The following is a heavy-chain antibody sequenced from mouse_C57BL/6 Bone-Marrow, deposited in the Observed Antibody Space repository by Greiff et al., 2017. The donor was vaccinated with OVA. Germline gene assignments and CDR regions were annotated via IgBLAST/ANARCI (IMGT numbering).Heavy chain of an antibody. V-gene: IGHV1-59*01. CDR2: IDPSDSYT. J-gene: IGHJ4*01. D-gene: IGHD2-5*01. CDR1: GYTFTSYW. Sequence: QVQLQQSGAELVRPGTSVKLSCKASGYTFTSYWMHWVKQRPGQGLEWIGVIDPSDSYTNYNQKFKGKATLTVDTSSSTAYMQLSSLTSEDSAVYYCARRDSNYAMDYWGQGTSVTVSP. CDR3: ARRDSNYAMDY.